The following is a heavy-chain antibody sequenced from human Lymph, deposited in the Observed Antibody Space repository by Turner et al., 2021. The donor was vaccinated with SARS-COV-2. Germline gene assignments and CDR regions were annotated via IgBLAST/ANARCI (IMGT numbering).Heavy chain of an antibody. CDR1: GFTFSSYG. D-gene: IGHD3-10*01. J-gene: IGHJ4*02. Sequence: QVQLVESGGGVVQPGRSLRPSFAASGFTFSSYGMHWVRQAPGKGLEWVAVISYDGSNKYYADSVKGRFTISRDNSKNTLYLQMNSLRAEDTAVYYCAKDGGGYFDYWGQGTLVTVSS. V-gene: IGHV3-30*18. CDR3: AKDGGGYFDY. CDR2: ISYDGSNK.